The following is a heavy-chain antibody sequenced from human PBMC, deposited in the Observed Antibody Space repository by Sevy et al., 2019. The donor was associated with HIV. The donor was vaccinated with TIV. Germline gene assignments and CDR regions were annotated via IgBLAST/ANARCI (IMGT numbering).Heavy chain of an antibody. J-gene: IGHJ4*02. V-gene: IGHV1-18*01. D-gene: IGHD3-22*01. Sequence: ASVKVSCKASGYTFTSYGISWVRQAPGQGLEWMGWISAYNGNTNYAQTLQGRVTMTTDTSTSTAYMELRSLRSDDTAVYYCARARSEMYYYDSSGYSYYFDYWGQGTLVTVSS. CDR3: ARARSEMYYYDSSGYSYYFDY. CDR2: ISAYNGNT. CDR1: GYTFTSYG.